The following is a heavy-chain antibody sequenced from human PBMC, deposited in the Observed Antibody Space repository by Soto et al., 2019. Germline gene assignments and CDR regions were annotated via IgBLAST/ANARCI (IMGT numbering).Heavy chain of an antibody. Sequence: KASETLSLTCTVSGGSISSGGYYWSWIRQHPGKGLEWIGYIYYSGSTYYNPSLKSRVTISVDTSKNQFSLKLSSVTAADTAVYYCARDCKGSSWPLCSPVGMDVWGQGTTVTVSS. V-gene: IGHV4-31*03. D-gene: IGHD6-13*01. CDR2: IYYSGST. CDR3: ARDCKGSSWPLCSPVGMDV. J-gene: IGHJ6*02. CDR1: GGSISSGGYY.